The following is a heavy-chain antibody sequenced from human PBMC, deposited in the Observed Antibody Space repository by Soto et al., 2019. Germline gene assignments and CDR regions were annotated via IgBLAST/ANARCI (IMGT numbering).Heavy chain of an antibody. V-gene: IGHV3-9*01. D-gene: IGHD2-15*01. Sequence: EVQLVESGGGLVQPGRSLRLSCAASGFTFDDYAMHWVWQAPGKGLEWVSGISWNSGSIGYADSVKGRFTISRDNAKNSLYLQMNSLRAEDTALYYCAKTQYCSGGSCYYFDYWGQGTLVTVSS. J-gene: IGHJ4*02. CDR3: AKTQYCSGGSCYYFDY. CDR2: ISWNSGSI. CDR1: GFTFDDYA.